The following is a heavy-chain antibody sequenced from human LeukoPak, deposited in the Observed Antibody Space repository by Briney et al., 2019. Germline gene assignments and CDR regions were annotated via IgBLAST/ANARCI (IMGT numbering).Heavy chain of an antibody. CDR3: VRQISDYYYYYIDV. Sequence: SETLSLTCGLSGGFISSSNYYWGWVRQPPGKGLEWIGTIYYSGTTYYSPSLESRVTISEDMSKNQFSLTLRSVTAADTAVYYCVRQISDYYYYYIDVWGVGTPVIVSS. D-gene: IGHD3-10*01. CDR1: GGFISSSNYY. J-gene: IGHJ6*03. V-gene: IGHV4-39*01. CDR2: IYYSGTT.